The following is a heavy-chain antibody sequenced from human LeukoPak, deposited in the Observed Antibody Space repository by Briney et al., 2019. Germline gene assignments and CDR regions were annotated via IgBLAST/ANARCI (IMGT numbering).Heavy chain of an antibody. J-gene: IGHJ4*02. CDR2: VSYDGSNK. CDR1: GFTFSSYA. V-gene: IGHV3-30-3*01. CDR3: ARYSGSYYYPPAWDL. Sequence: GGSLRLSCAASGFTFSSYAMHWVRQAPGKGLEWVAVVSYDGSNKYYADSVKGRFTISRDNSKNTLYLQMNGLRAEDTAVYYCARYSGSYYYPPAWDLWGQGTLVTVSS. D-gene: IGHD1-26*01.